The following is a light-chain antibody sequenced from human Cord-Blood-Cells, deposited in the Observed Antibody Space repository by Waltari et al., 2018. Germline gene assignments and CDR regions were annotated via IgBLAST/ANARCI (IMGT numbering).Light chain of an antibody. V-gene: IGKV3-15*01. CDR2: GAS. J-gene: IGKJ1*01. CDR3: QQYNNWWT. Sequence: EIVMTQSPATLSVSPGERATLSSRASQSVSSNLAWYQQKPGQAPRLLIYGASTRATGIPARFSGSGSGTEFTLTISSLQSEDFAVYYCQQYNNWWTFGQGTKVEIK. CDR1: QSVSSN.